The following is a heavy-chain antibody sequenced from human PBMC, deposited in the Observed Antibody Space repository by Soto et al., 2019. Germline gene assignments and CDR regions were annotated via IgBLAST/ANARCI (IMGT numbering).Heavy chain of an antibody. D-gene: IGHD6-19*01. CDR2: IIPIFGTA. V-gene: IGHV1-69*13. CDR1: GGTFSSYA. Sequence: GASVKVSCKASGGTFSSYAISWVRQAPGQGLEWMGGIIPIFGTANYAQKFQGRVTITADESTSTAYMELSSLRSEDTAVYYCARVGPAVALTGYFQHWGQGTLVTVSS. J-gene: IGHJ1*01. CDR3: ARVGPAVALTGYFQH.